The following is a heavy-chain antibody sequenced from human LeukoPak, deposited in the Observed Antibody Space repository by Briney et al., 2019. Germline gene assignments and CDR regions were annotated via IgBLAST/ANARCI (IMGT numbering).Heavy chain of an antibody. CDR2: ISGSGDSST. D-gene: IGHD2-8*01. CDR1: VFTFSSYA. V-gene: IGHV3-23*01. J-gene: IGHJ6*02. CDR3: AKDLTANPYYSYGMDV. Sequence: GGSLRLSRAASVFTFSSYAMSWVRQAPGKGLECVSTISGSGDSSTYYADPVKGRFTISRDNSKYILYVQMNSLRAEDTAVYYCAKDLTANPYYSYGMDVWGQGTTVTVSS.